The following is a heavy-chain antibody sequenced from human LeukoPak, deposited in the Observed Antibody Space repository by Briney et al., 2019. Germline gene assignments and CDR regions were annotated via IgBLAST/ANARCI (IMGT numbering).Heavy chain of an antibody. J-gene: IGHJ4*02. V-gene: IGHV1-18*01. D-gene: IGHD3-22*01. CDR2: ISAYNGNT. CDR3: ARDPGTWGYVYYYDSSGYYPPYYFDY. Sequence: ASVKVSCKASGYTFTSYGISWVRQAPGQGLEWMGWISAYNGNTNYAQKLQGRVTMTTDTSTSTAYMELRSLRSDDTAVYYCARDPGTWGYVYYYDSSGYYPPYYFDYWGQGTLGTVSS. CDR1: GYTFTSYG.